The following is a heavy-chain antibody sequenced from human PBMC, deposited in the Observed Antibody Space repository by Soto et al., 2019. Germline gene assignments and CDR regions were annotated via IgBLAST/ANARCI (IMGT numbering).Heavy chain of an antibody. D-gene: IGHD5-12*01. J-gene: IGHJ6*02. V-gene: IGHV3-33*01. CDR3: ARGGYNFTPIDNYYYYYGMDV. CDR2: IWYDGSNK. CDR1: GFTFSSYG. Sequence: GGSLRLSCAASGFTFSSYGMHWVRQAPGKGLEWVAVIWYDGSNKYYADSVKGRFTISRDNSKNTLYLQMNSLRAEDTAVYYCARGGYNFTPIDNYYYYYGMDVWGQGTTVTVSS.